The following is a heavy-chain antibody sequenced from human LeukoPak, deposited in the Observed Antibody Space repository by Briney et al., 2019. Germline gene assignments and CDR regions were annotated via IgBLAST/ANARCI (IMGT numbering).Heavy chain of an antibody. CDR2: IVVGSGNT. CDR1: GFTFSNSA. V-gene: IGHV1-58*01. Sequence: SVKVSRKASGFTFSNSAVQWVRQARRQRLEWIGWIVVGSGNTNYAQKFQERVTITRDMSTSTAYMELSSLRSEDTAVYYCTSDPTFYSGRYCFDYWGQGTLVTVSS. J-gene: IGHJ4*02. CDR3: TSDPTFYSGRYCFDY. D-gene: IGHD1-26*01.